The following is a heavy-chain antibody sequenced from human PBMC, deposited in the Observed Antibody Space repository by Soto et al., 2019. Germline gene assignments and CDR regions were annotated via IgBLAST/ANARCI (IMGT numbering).Heavy chain of an antibody. D-gene: IGHD2-2*01. Sequence: SVKVSCKASGGTFSSYAISWVRQAPGQGLEWMGGIIPIFGTANYAQKFQGRVTITADESTSTAYMELSSLRSEDTAVYYCARGVYCISTSCYSGAFDIWGQGTMVTVS. J-gene: IGHJ3*02. CDR2: IIPIFGTA. V-gene: IGHV1-69*13. CDR3: ARGVYCISTSCYSGAFDI. CDR1: GGTFSSYA.